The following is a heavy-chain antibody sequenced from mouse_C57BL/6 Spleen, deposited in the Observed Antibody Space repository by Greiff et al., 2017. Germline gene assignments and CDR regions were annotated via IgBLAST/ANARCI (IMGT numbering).Heavy chain of an antibody. D-gene: IGHD1-1*01. CDR2: INPNNGGT. CDR1: GYTFTDYN. Sequence: VQLQQSGPELVKPGASVKIPCKASGYTFTDYNMDWVKQSPGKSLEWIGDINPNNGGTIYNQKFKGKATLTVDKSSSTAYMELRSLTSEDTAVYYCARRGLLRYSAWFAYWGQGTLVTVSA. V-gene: IGHV1-18*01. J-gene: IGHJ3*01. CDR3: ARRGLLRYSAWFAY.